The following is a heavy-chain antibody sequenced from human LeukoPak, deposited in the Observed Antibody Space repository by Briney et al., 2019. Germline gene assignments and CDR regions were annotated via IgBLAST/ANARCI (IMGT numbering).Heavy chain of an antibody. CDR3: ARDGNYYGMDV. CDR1: GFTVSSNY. J-gene: IGHJ6*02. CDR2: IHSGGST. D-gene: IGHD1-26*01. V-gene: IGHV3-53*01. Sequence: PGGSLRLSCAASGFTVSSNYMSWVRQAPGKGLEWVSVIHSGGSTYYADSVKGRFTISRDNSKNTLYLQMNSLRAEDTAVYYCARDGNYYGMDVWGQGTTVTVSS.